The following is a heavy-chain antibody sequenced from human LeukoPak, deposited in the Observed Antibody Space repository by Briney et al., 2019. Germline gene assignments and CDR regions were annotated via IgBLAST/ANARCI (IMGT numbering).Heavy chain of an antibody. J-gene: IGHJ4*02. CDR1: GGSISTYY. V-gene: IGHV4-59*01. D-gene: IGHD3-10*01. CDR3: ARESNASGSFPYFDY. Sequence: PSETLSLTCTVSGGSISTYYWSWIRQPPGKGLEWIGYMYNSGSTNYNPSLKSRVTISVDTSKNQFSLKLSSVTAADTAVYYCARESNASGSFPYFDYWGQGTLVTVSS. CDR2: MYNSGST.